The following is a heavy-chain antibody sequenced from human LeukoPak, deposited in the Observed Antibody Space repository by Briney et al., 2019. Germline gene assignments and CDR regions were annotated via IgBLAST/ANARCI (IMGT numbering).Heavy chain of an antibody. J-gene: IGHJ6*02. Sequence: PSETLSLTCTVSGVSISSYYWSWIRQPPGKGLEWIGYIYYSGSTNYNPSLKSRATISVDTSKNQFSLKLSSVTAADTAVYYCARERGYSYGSGMDVWGQGTTVTVSS. CDR3: ARERGYSYGSGMDV. V-gene: IGHV4-59*08. CDR2: IYYSGST. D-gene: IGHD5-18*01. CDR1: GVSISSYY.